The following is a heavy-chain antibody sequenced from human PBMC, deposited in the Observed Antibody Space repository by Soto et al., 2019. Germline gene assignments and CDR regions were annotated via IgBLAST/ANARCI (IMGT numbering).Heavy chain of an antibody. CDR1: GFTFSVYS. V-gene: IGHV3-48*02. J-gene: IGHJ4*02. D-gene: IGHD6-19*01. CDR2: ITSDTKTI. CDR3: ARSVEGHFDY. Sequence: EVQLVESGGDLVQREGSLSLSCVASGFTFSVYSMNWVRQAPGKGLEWFSYITSDTKTIKYADSVKGRFTISRDNAKNSVYLQMNSLRDEDTAVYYCARSVEGHFDYWGQGTVVTVSS.